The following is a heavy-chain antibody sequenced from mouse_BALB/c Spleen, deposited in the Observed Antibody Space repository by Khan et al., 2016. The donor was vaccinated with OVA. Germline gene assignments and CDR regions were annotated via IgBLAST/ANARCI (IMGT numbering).Heavy chain of an antibody. CDR3: ARSNGNYWFAY. CDR2: INTYTGEP. Sequence: QIQLVQSGPELKKPGETVKISCKASGYTFTNYGMNWVKQAPGKGLKWMGWINTYTGEPTYADDFKGRFAFSLETTASTAYLQINNLKNEYTSTYFCARSNGNYWFAYWGQGTLGTVSA. D-gene: IGHD2-1*01. CDR1: GYTFTNYG. J-gene: IGHJ3*01. V-gene: IGHV9-3-1*01.